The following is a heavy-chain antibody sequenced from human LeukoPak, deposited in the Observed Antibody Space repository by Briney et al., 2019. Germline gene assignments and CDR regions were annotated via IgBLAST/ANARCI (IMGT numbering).Heavy chain of an antibody. CDR1: GYSFDNYW. J-gene: IGHJ4*02. V-gene: IGHV5-10-1*01. CDR2: IDLSDSYT. D-gene: IGHD3-10*01. Sequence: GESLKISCKGSGYSFDNYWITWLRQMPGKGLEWMGKIDLSDSYTNYSPSFQGHVTISADKSISTAYLQWSSLKASDSAMYYCARHYYRSGSYSHFDYWGQGTLVTVSS. CDR3: ARHYYRSGSYSHFDY.